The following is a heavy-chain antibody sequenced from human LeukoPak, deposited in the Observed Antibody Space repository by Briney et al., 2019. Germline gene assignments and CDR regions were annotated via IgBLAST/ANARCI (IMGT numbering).Heavy chain of an antibody. J-gene: IGHJ6*03. CDR1: GFTFSSYW. Sequence: GGSLRLSCAASGFTFSSYWMSWVRQTPGKGLEWVANIKQDGSEKYFVASVKGRFTISRDNAKNSLYLQMNSLRAEDTAVYYCTRAGAHYLQYYMDVWGQGTTVTVSS. CDR3: TRAGAHYLQYYMDV. V-gene: IGHV3-7*03. CDR2: IKQDGSEK. D-gene: IGHD3-10*01.